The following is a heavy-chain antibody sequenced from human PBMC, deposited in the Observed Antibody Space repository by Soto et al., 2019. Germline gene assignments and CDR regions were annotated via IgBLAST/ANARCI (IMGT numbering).Heavy chain of an antibody. CDR3: PHTFRSGWSQAYFDY. V-gene: IGHV2-5*01. J-gene: IGHJ4*02. CDR2: IYWNDEK. D-gene: IGHD6-19*01. Sequence: SGPTLVNPTQTLTLTCTFSGFSLSTSGVAVGWIRQPPGKALEWLALIYWNDEKLYRPSLKSRLTITKDTSKNQVVLTVTNMDPVDTATYYCPHTFRSGWSQAYFDYWGQGTLVTVSS. CDR1: GFSLSTSGVA.